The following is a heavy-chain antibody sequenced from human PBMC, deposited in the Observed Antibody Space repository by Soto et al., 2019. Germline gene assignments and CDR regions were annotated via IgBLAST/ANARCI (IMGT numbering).Heavy chain of an antibody. V-gene: IGHV4-34*01. CDR3: ARGRAGYSDY. J-gene: IGHJ4*02. CDR2: INHSGST. Sequence: SETLSLTCAVYGGSFSGYYWSWIRQPPGKGLEWIGEINHSGSTNYNPSLKSRVTISVDTSKNQFSPKLSSVTAADTAVYYCARGRAGYSDYWGQGTLVTVSS. CDR1: GGSFSGYY. D-gene: IGHD2-15*01.